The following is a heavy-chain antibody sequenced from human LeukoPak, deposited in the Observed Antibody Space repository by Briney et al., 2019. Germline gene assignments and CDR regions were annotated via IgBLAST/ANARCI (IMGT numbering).Heavy chain of an antibody. V-gene: IGHV4-39*07. CDR2: MYHNGST. CDR1: GGSISSISYY. CDR3: ASTIGISKGYYYYYMDV. Sequence: SETLSLTCTVSGGSISSISYYWGWIRQPPGKGLEWIGSMYHNGSTYYNPSLKSRVTISVDTSKNQFSLKLSSVTAADTAVYYCASTIGISKGYYYYYMDVWGKGTTVTISS. J-gene: IGHJ6*03. D-gene: IGHD2-15*01.